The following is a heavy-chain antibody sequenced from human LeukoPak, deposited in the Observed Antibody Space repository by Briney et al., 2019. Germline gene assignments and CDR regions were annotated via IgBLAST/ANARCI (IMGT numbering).Heavy chain of an antibody. Sequence: PSETPSLTCAVYGGSFSGYYWSWIRQPPGKGLEWIGEINHSGSTNYNPSLKSRVTISVDTSKNQFSLKLSSVTAADTAVYYCARVRGAAADPFDPWGQGTLVTVSS. J-gene: IGHJ5*02. CDR1: GGSFSGYY. CDR3: ARVRGAAADPFDP. V-gene: IGHV4-34*01. D-gene: IGHD6-13*01. CDR2: INHSGST.